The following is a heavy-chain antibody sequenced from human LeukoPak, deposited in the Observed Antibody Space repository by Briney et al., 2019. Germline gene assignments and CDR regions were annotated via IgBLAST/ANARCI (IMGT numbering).Heavy chain of an antibody. CDR2: ITLSSSTI. CDR1: EFTFSSYW. J-gene: IGHJ4*02. CDR3: AREPTYTSSWYGASLPDY. V-gene: IGHV3-48*01. D-gene: IGHD6-13*01. Sequence: GGSLRLSCTASEFTFSSYWMSWVRQAPGKGLEWVSYITLSSSTIYYSDSVKGRFTISRDNAKNSLYLHMNSLRAEDTAVYYCAREPTYTSSWYGASLPDYWGQGTLVTVSS.